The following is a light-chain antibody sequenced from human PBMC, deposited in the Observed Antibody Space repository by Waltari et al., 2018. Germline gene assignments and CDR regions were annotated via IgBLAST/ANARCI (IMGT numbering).Light chain of an antibody. V-gene: IGKV3D-15*01. CDR1: QSVRST. CDR2: GTS. Sequence: SGRACQSVRSTLYWCQQKPGQPPRLLIYGTSTRATGIPARLSGSASGTEFSLTIRSLQPEDFATYYCQQYDRWGWTFGQGTRVEAK. CDR3: QQYDRWGWT. J-gene: IGKJ1*01.